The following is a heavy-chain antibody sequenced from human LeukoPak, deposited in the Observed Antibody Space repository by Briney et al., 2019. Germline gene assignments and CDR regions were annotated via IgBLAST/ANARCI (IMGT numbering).Heavy chain of an antibody. CDR2: ISAYNGNT. J-gene: IGHJ4*02. Sequence: GASVKVSCKASGYTFTSYGISWVRQAPGQGLEWMGWISAYNGNTNYAQRLQGRVTMTTDTSTSTAYMELRSLRSDDTAVYYCARVLMVRGVIEAQSYWGQGTLVTVSS. D-gene: IGHD3-10*01. CDR1: GYTFTSYG. V-gene: IGHV1-18*01. CDR3: ARVLMVRGVIEAQSY.